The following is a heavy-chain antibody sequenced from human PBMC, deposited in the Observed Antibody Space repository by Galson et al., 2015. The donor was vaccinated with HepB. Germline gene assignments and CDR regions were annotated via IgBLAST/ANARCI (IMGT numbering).Heavy chain of an antibody. CDR3: VKDWEGSTCPCMDV. J-gene: IGHJ6*02. CDR1: GFTFRSHA. CDR2: ISGSGDDT. Sequence: SLRLSCAASGFTFRSHAMSWVRQAPGKGLEWVSPISGSGDDTYNADSVKGRFTISRDNSKNTVFLQMNSLRAEDSALYYCVKDWEGSTCPCMDVWGQGTTVTVSS. V-gene: IGHV3-23*01. D-gene: IGHD1-26*01.